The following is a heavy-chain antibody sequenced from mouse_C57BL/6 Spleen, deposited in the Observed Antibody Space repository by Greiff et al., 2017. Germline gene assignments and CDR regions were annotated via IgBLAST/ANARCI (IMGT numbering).Heavy chain of an antibody. D-gene: IGHD1-1*01. J-gene: IGHJ1*03. CDR2: IDPSDSYT. Sequence: QVQLQQPGAELVMPGASVKLSCKASGYTFTSYWMHWVKQRPGQGLEWIGEIDPSDSYTNYNQQFKGTSTLTVDKSSSTAYMPLSSLTSEDSAVYYCARGGGSSYEYFDVWGTGTTVTVSS. CDR1: GYTFTSYW. CDR3: ARGGGSSYEYFDV. V-gene: IGHV1-69*01.